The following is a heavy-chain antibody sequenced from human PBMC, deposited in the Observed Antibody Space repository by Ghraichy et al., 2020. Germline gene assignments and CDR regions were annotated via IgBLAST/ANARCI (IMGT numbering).Heavy chain of an antibody. CDR2: LTSTRGYT. D-gene: IGHD1-26*01. CDR3: ATGNSGNYYDAFDI. Sequence: GGSLRLSCAASGFTFITYSMNWVRRAPGKGLEWVSSLTSTRGYTYYADSVKGRFTISRDNAENSLYLQMDSLRADDTAVYYCATGNSGNYYDAFDIWGQGTMVTVSS. CDR1: GFTFITYS. J-gene: IGHJ3*02. V-gene: IGHV3-21*01.